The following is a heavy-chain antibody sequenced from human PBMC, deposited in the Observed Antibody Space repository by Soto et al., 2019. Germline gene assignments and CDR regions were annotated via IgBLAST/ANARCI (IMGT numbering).Heavy chain of an antibody. CDR1: DDSISSGGYY. CDR3: ARATMDGSGDY. CDR2: IYGTGNI. D-gene: IGHD3-10*01. V-gene: IGHV4-31*03. Sequence: PSETLSLTCTVSDDSISSGGYYWSWIRQHPGKGLEWIGYIYGTGNIYYKPSLTSRLTISVDTSKNHFSLKLSSVTAADTAVYYCARATMDGSGDYWGQGTLVTVSS. J-gene: IGHJ4*02.